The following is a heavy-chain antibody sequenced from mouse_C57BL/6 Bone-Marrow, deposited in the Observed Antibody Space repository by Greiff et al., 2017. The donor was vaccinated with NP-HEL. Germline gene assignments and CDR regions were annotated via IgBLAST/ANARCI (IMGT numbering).Heavy chain of an antibody. CDR1: GYTFTSYW. CDR3: AREDLWVAY. CDR2: IDPSDSYT. J-gene: IGHJ3*01. Sequence: QVQLQQSGAELVQPGASVKLSCKASGYTFTSYWMQWVKQRPGQGLEWIGEIDPSDSYTNYNQKFKGKATLTVDTSSSTAYMQLSSLTSEDSAVYYCAREDLWVAYWGQGTLVTVSA. V-gene: IGHV1-50*01.